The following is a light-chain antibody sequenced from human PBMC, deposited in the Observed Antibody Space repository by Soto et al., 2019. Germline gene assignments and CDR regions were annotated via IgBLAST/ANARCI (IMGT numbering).Light chain of an antibody. CDR1: QSVSSSY. CDR2: VAS. Sequence: EIVLTQSPGTLSLSPGERATLSCRASQSVSSSYLAWYQQEPGQAPRLLIYVASNRATGIPDRFSGSGSGTDFTLTISRLEPEDFAMYYCQQYGVSPYTFGQGTKLEIK. CDR3: QQYGVSPYT. V-gene: IGKV3-20*01. J-gene: IGKJ2*01.